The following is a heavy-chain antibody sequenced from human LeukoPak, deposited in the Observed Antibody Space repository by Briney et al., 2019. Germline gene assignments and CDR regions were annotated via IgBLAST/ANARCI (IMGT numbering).Heavy chain of an antibody. Sequence: GGSLRLSCAASGFIFSHYGMHWVRQAPGKGLEWVAVIWSDGSNRFYAGSVEGRFTISRDNSRNTVFLQMNSLRAEDTAMYYCARDAQRGFDYSNSLKYWGHGTLVTVSS. J-gene: IGHJ4*01. D-gene: IGHD4-11*01. CDR3: ARDAQRGFDYSNSLKY. CDR1: GFIFSHYG. V-gene: IGHV3-30*12. CDR2: IWSDGSNR.